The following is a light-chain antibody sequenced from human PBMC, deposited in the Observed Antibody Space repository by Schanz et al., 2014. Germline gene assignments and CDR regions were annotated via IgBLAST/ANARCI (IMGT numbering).Light chain of an antibody. CDR2: SNS. CDR1: TSNIGTNT. CDR3: ATWDDSLYVV. Sequence: QSVLTQPPSASGTPGQRVTISCSGSTSNIGTNTVNWYQQLPGTAPKLLIYSNSQRPSGVPDRFSGSKSGTSASLAISGLQSEDEADYFCATWDDSLYVVFGGGTKLTVL. V-gene: IGLV1-44*01. J-gene: IGLJ3*02.